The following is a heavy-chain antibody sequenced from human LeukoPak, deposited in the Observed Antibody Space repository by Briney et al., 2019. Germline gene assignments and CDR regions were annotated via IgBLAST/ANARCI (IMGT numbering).Heavy chain of an antibody. CDR3: ASTYYYGSGPFYYFDY. V-gene: IGHV5-10-1*01. J-gene: IGHJ4*02. CDR1: GYSFTSYW. CDR2: IDPSDSYT. D-gene: IGHD3-10*01. Sequence: GESLKISCKGSGYSFTSYWISWVRQMPGKGLEWMGRIDPSDSYTNYSPSFQGHVTISADKSISTAYLQWSSLKPSDTAMYYCASTYYYGSGPFYYFDYWGQGTLVTVSS.